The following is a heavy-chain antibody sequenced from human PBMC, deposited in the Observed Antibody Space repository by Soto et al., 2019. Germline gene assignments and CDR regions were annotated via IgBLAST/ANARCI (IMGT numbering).Heavy chain of an antibody. V-gene: IGHV1-18*04. D-gene: IGHD4-17*01. J-gene: IGHJ5*02. CDR1: ASTFTGYT. Sequence: QVHVVQSGTEVKEPGASVKVSCKASASTFTGYTINWVRQAPGQGLEWMGWSSTFNGNTKYAGNVEGRVTMTTNTSTTTAYMELTSLTLDDTAVYFCARGTVTSGRWFGPWGQGTLVSVSS. CDR2: SSTFNGNT. CDR3: ARGTVTSGRWFGP.